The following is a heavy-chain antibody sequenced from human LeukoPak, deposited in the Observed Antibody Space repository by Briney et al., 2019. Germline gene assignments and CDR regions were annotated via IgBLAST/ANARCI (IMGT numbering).Heavy chain of an antibody. D-gene: IGHD6-19*01. CDR1: VGTFSSYA. V-gene: IGHV1-69*05. CDR2: IIPIFGTA. Sequence: GASVKVSCKASVGTFSSYAISWVRQAPGQGVEWMGGIIPIFGTANYAQKFQGRVTITTDESTSTAYMELSSLRSEDTAVYYCIRSIAVAGNFGYWGQGTLVTVSS. J-gene: IGHJ4*02. CDR3: IRSIAVAGNFGY.